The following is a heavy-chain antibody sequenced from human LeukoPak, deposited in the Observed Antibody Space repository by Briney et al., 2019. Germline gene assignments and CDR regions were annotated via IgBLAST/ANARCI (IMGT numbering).Heavy chain of an antibody. Sequence: GGSLILSCAASGFTLSSYSMNWVRRAPGKGLEWVSSISSSSSYIYYADSVKGRFTISRDNAKNSLYLQMNRLRAEDTAVYYCARDGDPYYYDSSGYLLDYWGQGTLVTVSS. D-gene: IGHD3-22*01. CDR1: GFTLSSYS. J-gene: IGHJ4*02. V-gene: IGHV3-21*01. CDR2: ISSSSSYI. CDR3: ARDGDPYYYDSSGYLLDY.